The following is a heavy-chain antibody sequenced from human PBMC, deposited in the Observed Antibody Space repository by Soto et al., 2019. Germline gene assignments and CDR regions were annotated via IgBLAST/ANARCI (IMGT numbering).Heavy chain of an antibody. CDR2: IWYDGSNK. Sequence: QVQLVESGGGVVQPGRSLRLSCAASGFTFSSYGMLWVRQAPGKGLELVALIWYDGSNKYYTDSVKGRFTISRDNSKNTLYLQMSSLRVEDTAVSYCARAYPPDYWGQGTLVTVSS. CDR3: ARAYPPDY. CDR1: GFTFSSYG. J-gene: IGHJ4*02. V-gene: IGHV3-33*01. D-gene: IGHD3-16*01.